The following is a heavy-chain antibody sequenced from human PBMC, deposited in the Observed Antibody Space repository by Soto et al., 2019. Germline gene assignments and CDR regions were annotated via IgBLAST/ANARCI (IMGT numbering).Heavy chain of an antibody. CDR2: INAGNGNT. D-gene: IGHD5-12*01. CDR3: ARGVDYYDGMDV. Sequence: ASVKVSCKASGYTFTSYAMHWVRQAPGQRLEWMGWINAGNGNTKCSQKFQGRVTITRDTSASTAYMELSSLRSEDTAVYYCARGVDYYDGMDVWGQGTTVTVSS. J-gene: IGHJ6*02. CDR1: GYTFTSYA. V-gene: IGHV1-3*01.